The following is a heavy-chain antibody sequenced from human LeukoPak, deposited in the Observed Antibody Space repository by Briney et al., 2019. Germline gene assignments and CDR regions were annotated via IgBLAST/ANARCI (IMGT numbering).Heavy chain of an antibody. CDR1: VYTFTGYY. J-gene: IGHJ5*02. CDR3: ARDPYYDILTDYYKRSWFDP. D-gene: IGHD3-9*01. V-gene: IGHV1-2*02. Sequence: GASVKVSFMASVYTFTGYYMHWVRQAPGQGLEWMGWINPNSGGTNYAQKFQGRVTMTRDTSISTAYMEMSRLRSDYTAVYYCARDPYYDILTDYYKRSWFDPWGQGTLVTVSS. CDR2: INPNSGGT.